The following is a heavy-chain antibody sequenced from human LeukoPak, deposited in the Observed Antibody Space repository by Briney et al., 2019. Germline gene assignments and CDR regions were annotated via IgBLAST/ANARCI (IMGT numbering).Heavy chain of an antibody. V-gene: IGHV1-8*01. D-gene: IGHD3-10*01. CDR1: GYTFTSYD. J-gene: IGHJ4*02. Sequence: ASVKVSCKASGYTFTSYDINWVRQATGQGPEWMGWMNPNSGNTGYAQKFQGRVTMTRNTSISTAYMELSSLRSEDTAVYYCARQFPAYMVRGPVADYWGQGTLVTVSS. CDR3: ARQFPAYMVRGPVADY. CDR2: MNPNSGNT.